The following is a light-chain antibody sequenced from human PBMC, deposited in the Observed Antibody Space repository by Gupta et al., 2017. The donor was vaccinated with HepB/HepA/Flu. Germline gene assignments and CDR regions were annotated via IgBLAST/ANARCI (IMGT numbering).Light chain of an antibody. V-gene: IGKV2-28*01. CDR3: MQALQSPYT. Sequence: DIVMAQSPLSLPVPPGEPASISCTASPSLLDSNGHYYLDWYLQKPGQSPQLLISYVSVRASGVPDRFSGSGSGTDFTLKISRVVAEDVGIYYCMQALQSPYTFGQGTKLEIK. CDR2: YVS. CDR1: PSLLDSNGHYY. J-gene: IGKJ2*01.